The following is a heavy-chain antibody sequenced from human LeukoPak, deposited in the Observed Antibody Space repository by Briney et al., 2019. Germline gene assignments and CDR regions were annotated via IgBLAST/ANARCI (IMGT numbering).Heavy chain of an antibody. V-gene: IGHV3-23*01. D-gene: IGHD2-15*01. CDR2: ITSGFTP. J-gene: IGHJ4*02. CDR3: AKDYSDLRVADVFFEY. Sequence: GGSLRLSCAASGLIFSNYAMSWVRQAPGKGLERVSGITSGFTPRYADSVKGRFTISRDNSKNTFHLQMNSLRAEDTAVYYCAKDYSDLRVADVFFEYWGQGTLVTVSS. CDR1: GLIFSNYA.